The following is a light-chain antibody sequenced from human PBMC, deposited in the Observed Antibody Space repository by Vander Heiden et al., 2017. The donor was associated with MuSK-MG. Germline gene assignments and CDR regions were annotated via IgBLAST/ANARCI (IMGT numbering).Light chain of an antibody. CDR2: DAS. J-gene: IGKJ5*01. Sequence: AIQLTQSPSSLSASVGDRVTITCRASQGISSALAWYQQKPGKAPKLLIYDASSLESGVPSRFRGSGSGTDFTLTISSLQPEDFATYYCQQFKSYPITFGQGTRLEMK. V-gene: IGKV1-13*02. CDR1: QGISSA. CDR3: QQFKSYPIT.